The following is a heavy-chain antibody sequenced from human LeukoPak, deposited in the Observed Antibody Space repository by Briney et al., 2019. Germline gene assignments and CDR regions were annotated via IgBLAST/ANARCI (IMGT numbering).Heavy chain of an antibody. CDR1: GGSISSSSYY. Sequence: SETLSLTCTVSGGSISSSSYYWGWIRQPPGKGLEWIGSIYYSGSTYYNPSLKSRVTISVDTSKNQFSLKLSSVTAADTAVYYCARVDRAYYYDSSGYYRRGGAFDIWGQGTMVTVSS. J-gene: IGHJ3*02. CDR2: IYYSGST. D-gene: IGHD3-22*01. CDR3: ARVDRAYYYDSSGYYRRGGAFDI. V-gene: IGHV4-39*07.